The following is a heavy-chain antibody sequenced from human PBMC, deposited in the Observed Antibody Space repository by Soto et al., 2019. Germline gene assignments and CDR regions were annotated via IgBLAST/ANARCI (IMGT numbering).Heavy chain of an antibody. J-gene: IGHJ4*02. CDR1: GVSITGCY. CDR3: AREQYNWKL. Sequence: SETLSLTCSVSGVSITGCYWTWSRHPPGKGLEWIGYVYHTGNTYYNPSLKSRVTISLDTSKNQVSLRLRSVTAADTAVYYCAREQYNWKLWGQGTLVTVSS. D-gene: IGHD1-20*01. CDR2: VYHTGNT. V-gene: IGHV4-59*01.